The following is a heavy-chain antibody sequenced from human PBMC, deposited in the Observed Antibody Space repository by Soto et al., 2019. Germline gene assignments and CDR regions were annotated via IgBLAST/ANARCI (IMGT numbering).Heavy chain of an antibody. CDR1: GYPFTKLA. V-gene: IGHV1-3*01. D-gene: IGHD3-3*01. CDR3: AGRFIGVPAPIEGS. J-gene: IGHJ5*02. Sequence: GASVKVSCKASGYPFTKLAIQWVRQAPGQRLEWMGWINAGIGDTKYSQIFQGRVTLTRYSSATTAYMVLISLTSEDTAVYCCAGRFIGVPAPIEGSWDQGTLITVSS. CDR2: INAGIGDT.